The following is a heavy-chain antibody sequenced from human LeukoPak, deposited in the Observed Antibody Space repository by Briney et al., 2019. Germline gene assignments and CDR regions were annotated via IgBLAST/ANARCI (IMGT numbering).Heavy chain of an antibody. Sequence: GGSLRLSCAASGFTFSGYSMNWVRQAPRKGLEWVSSISSRSSDIDYAESVQGRFTISRDSAKNSLYLQRNSLRAEDTAVYYCARDALPDYDSSGYLMPPKYDFDYWGQGTLVTVSS. D-gene: IGHD3-22*01. CDR2: ISSRSSDI. CDR3: ARDALPDYDSSGYLMPPKYDFDY. V-gene: IGHV3-21*01. CDR1: GFTFSGYS. J-gene: IGHJ4*02.